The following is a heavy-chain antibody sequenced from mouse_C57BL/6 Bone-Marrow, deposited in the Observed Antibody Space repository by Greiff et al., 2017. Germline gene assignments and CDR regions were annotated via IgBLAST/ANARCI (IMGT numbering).Heavy chain of an antibody. J-gene: IGHJ4*01. CDR3: ARSQLTVIAMDY. D-gene: IGHD4-1*01. CDR2: SRNKANDYTT. V-gene: IGHV7-1*01. CDR1: GFTFSDFY. Sequence: EVKVVESGRGLVQSGRSLRLSCATSGFTFSDFYMEWVRQAPGKGLEWIAASRNKANDYTTEYSASVQGRFIVSRDTSQIIRYLQMNALRAVDTAIYYCARSQLTVIAMDYWGQGTSVTVSS.